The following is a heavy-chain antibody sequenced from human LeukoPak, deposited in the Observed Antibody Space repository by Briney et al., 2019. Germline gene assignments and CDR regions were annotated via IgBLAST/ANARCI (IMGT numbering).Heavy chain of an antibody. V-gene: IGHV3-23*01. CDR2: ISGSGGST. Sequence: GGSLRLSCAASGLTFSSYSMNWVRQAPGKGLEWVSAISGSGGSTYYAASVKGRFTISRDNSKNTLYLQMNSLRAEDTAVYYCAKDLVAAAGSDYWGQGTLVTVSS. D-gene: IGHD6-13*01. J-gene: IGHJ4*02. CDR3: AKDLVAAAGSDY. CDR1: GLTFSSYS.